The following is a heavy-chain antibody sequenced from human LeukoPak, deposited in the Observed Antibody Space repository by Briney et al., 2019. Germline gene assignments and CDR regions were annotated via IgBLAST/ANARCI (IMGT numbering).Heavy chain of an antibody. D-gene: IGHD3-22*01. CDR3: AKPLGYYDSSGPDAFDI. CDR1: GFTFSSYW. CDR2: INGDGRNI. J-gene: IGHJ3*02. V-gene: IGHV3-74*01. Sequence: PGGSLRLSCVASGFTFSSYWMHWVRQDPRKGLVWVSRINGDGRNINYADSVRGRFTISRDNAKNTLYLQMNTLRVEDTAVYYCAKPLGYYDSSGPDAFDIWRQGTMVTVS.